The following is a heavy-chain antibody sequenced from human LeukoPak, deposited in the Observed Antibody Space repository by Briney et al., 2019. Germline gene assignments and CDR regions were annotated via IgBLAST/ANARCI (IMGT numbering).Heavy chain of an antibody. CDR2: IYYSGST. CDR3: ARGVEYSSSSGLGY. V-gene: IGHV4-59*01. CDR1: GGSISSYY. J-gene: IGHJ4*02. D-gene: IGHD6-6*01. Sequence: SETLSLTCTVSGGSISSYYWSWIRQPPGKGLEWIGYIYYSGSTNYNPSLKSRVTISVDTSKKQFSLKLSSVTAADTALYYCARGVEYSSSSGLGYWGQRTLVTVSS.